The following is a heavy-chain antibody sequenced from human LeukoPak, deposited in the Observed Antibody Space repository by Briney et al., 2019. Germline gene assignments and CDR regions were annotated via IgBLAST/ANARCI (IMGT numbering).Heavy chain of an antibody. Sequence: SEILSLTCAVSGGSISSGGYSWSWIRQPPGKGLEWIGYIYHSGSTYYNPSLKSRVTISVDRSKNQFSLKLSSVTAADTAVYYCANYYDSSGKYYFDYWGQGTLVTVS. CDR3: ANYYDSSGKYYFDY. CDR2: IYHSGST. J-gene: IGHJ4*02. D-gene: IGHD3-22*01. V-gene: IGHV4-30-2*01. CDR1: GGSISSGGYS.